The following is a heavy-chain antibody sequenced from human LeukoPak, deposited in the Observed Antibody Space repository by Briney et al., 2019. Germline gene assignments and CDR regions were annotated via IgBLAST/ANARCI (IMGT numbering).Heavy chain of an antibody. CDR3: ARDKYDFWSGYSGHFDY. Sequence: SETLSLTCTVPGGSISSGRYYWRWIRQPAGKGLERIGRIYTIGSTNYNPSLKSRVTISVDTSKNQFSLRLSSVTAADTAVYYCARDKYDFWSGYSGHFDYWGQGTLVTVSS. D-gene: IGHD3-3*01. CDR1: GGSISSGRYY. CDR2: IYTIGST. J-gene: IGHJ4*02. V-gene: IGHV4-61*02.